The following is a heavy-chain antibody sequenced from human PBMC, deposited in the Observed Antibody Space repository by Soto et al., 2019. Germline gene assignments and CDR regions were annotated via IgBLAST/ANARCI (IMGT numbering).Heavy chain of an antibody. D-gene: IGHD2-15*01. V-gene: IGHV1-2*02. CDR2: INPNSGGT. CDR1: GYTFTGYY. J-gene: IGHJ6*02. CDR3: ARELWKGYCSGGSCYTSEYYYYGMDV. Sequence: VASVKVSCKASGYTFTGYYMHWVRQAPGQGLEWMGWINPNSGGTNYAQKFQGRVTMTRDTSISTAYMELSRLRSDDKAVYYCARELWKGYCSGGSCYTSEYYYYGMDVWGQGSKVTVSS.